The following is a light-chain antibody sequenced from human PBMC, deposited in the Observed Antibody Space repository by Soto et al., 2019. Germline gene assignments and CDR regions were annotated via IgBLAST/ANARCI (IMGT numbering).Light chain of an antibody. CDR1: SSNIGSNT. Sequence: QSVLTQPPSASGTPGQRVTISCSGSSSNIGSNTVNWYQQLPGTAPKLHIYSNNQRPSGVPDRFSGSKSGTSASLAISGLQSEDEADYYCAAWDDSLNGPVFGTGTKVTVL. V-gene: IGLV1-44*01. CDR2: SNN. J-gene: IGLJ1*01. CDR3: AAWDDSLNGPV.